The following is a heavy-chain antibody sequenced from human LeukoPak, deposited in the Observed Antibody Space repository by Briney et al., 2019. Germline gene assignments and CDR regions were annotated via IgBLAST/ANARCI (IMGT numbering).Heavy chain of an antibody. CDR3: ARDNPYYYDTRGSWFDP. CDR2: INPNSGGT. CDR1: GYTFTGYY. D-gene: IGHD3-22*01. J-gene: IGHJ5*02. Sequence: ASVKVSCKASGYTFTGYYMHWVRQAPGQGLEWMGWINPNSGGTNYAQKLQGRVTMTTDTSTSTAYMELRSLRSDDTAVYYCARDNPYYYDTRGSWFDPWGQGTLVTVSS. V-gene: IGHV1-2*02.